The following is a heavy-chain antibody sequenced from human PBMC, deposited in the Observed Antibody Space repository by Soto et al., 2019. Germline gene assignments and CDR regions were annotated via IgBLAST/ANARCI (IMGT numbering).Heavy chain of an antibody. V-gene: IGHV1-3*01. J-gene: IGHJ5*02. Sequence: ASVKVSCKASGYTFTSYAMHWVRQAPGQRLEWMGWINAGNGNTKYSQKFQGRVTITGDTSASTAYMELSSLRSEDTAVYYCARSSGWYVWFDPWGQGTLVTVSS. CDR1: GYTFTSYA. D-gene: IGHD6-13*01. CDR2: INAGNGNT. CDR3: ARSSGWYVWFDP.